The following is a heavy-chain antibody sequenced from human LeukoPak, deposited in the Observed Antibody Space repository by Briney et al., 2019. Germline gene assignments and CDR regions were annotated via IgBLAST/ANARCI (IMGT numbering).Heavy chain of an antibody. J-gene: IGHJ4*02. D-gene: IGHD3-10*01. CDR1: GFTFSSYA. Sequence: GRSLRLSCAASGFTFSSYAMHWVRQAPGKGLEWVPVISYDGSNKYYADSVKGRFTISRDNSKNTLYLQMNSLRAEDTAVYYCARVLTMVRGPYTLPDYWGQGTLVTVSS. V-gene: IGHV3-30-3*01. CDR3: ARVLTMVRGPYTLPDY. CDR2: ISYDGSNK.